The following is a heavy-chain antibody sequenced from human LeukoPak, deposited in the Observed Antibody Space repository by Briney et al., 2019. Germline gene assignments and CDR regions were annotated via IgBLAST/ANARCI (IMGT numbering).Heavy chain of an antibody. CDR2: ISAYNGNT. CDR3: ARDPDIVVVPAAILGPMNRFDP. D-gene: IGHD2-2*02. V-gene: IGHV1-18*01. Sequence: GASVKVSCKASGYTFTSYGISWVRQAPGQGLEWMGWISAYNGNTNYAQKLQGRVTMTTDTSTSTAYMELRSLRSDDTAVYYCARDPDIVVVPAAILGPMNRFDPWGQGTLVTVSS. J-gene: IGHJ5*02. CDR1: GYTFTSYG.